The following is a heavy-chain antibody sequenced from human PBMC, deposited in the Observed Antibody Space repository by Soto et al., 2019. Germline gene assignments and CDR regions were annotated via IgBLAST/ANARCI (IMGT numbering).Heavy chain of an antibody. D-gene: IGHD6-19*01. V-gene: IGHV1-69*01. CDR2: IIPIFGTA. J-gene: IGHJ6*02. CDR3: ARDLVAVAVVNEDVLPGYYGMDV. Sequence: QVQLVQSGAEVKKPGSSVKVSCKASGGTFSSYAISWVRQAPGQGLEWMGGIIPIFGTANYAQKFQGRVTITADESTSTAYMELSSLRSEDTAVYYCARDLVAVAVVNEDVLPGYYGMDVWGQGTTVTVSS. CDR1: GGTFSSYA.